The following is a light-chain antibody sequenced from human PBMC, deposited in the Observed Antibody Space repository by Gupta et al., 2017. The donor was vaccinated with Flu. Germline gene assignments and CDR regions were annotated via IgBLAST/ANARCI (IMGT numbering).Light chain of an antibody. Sequence: VTISCTGSSSNIGARYDVHWYQQLPGAATKVLIYTNSNRPSGVPDRFSGSKSGTSASLAITGLQAEDEADYYCQSYDNNLSTWVFGGGTKLTVL. CDR1: SSNIGARYD. J-gene: IGLJ3*02. V-gene: IGLV1-40*01. CDR2: TNS. CDR3: QSYDNNLSTWV.